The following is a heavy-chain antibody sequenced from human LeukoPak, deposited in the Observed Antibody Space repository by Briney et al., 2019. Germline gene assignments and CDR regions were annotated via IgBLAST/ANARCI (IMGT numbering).Heavy chain of an antibody. Sequence: PSETLSLTCTVSGGSISSYYWSWIRQPPGKGLEWIGYIYYSGSTNYNPSLKSRVTISVDTSKNQFSLKLSSVTAADTAVYYCAREVRDGRWYFDLWGRGTLVTVSS. V-gene: IGHV4-59*01. J-gene: IGHJ2*01. D-gene: IGHD5-24*01. CDR3: AREVRDGRWYFDL. CDR2: IYYSGST. CDR1: GGSISSYY.